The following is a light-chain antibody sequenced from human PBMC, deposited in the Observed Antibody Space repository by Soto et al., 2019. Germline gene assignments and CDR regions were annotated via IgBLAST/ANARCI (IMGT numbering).Light chain of an antibody. Sequence: DIQMTQSPSSLSASVGDRVTITCRASQSISNYLSWYQQKPGKVPNLLIYAAFSLQSGVPSRFSGSGYGTDFTLPISSLQPEDFATYYCQQSYSTPTFGQGTKVEIK. CDR2: AAF. CDR1: QSISNY. CDR3: QQSYSTPT. V-gene: IGKV1-39*01. J-gene: IGKJ1*01.